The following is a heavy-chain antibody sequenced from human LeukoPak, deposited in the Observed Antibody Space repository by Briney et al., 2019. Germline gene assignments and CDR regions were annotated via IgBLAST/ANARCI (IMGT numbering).Heavy chain of an antibody. D-gene: IGHD3-10*01. Sequence: SVKVSCKASGGTFSSYAISWVRQAPGQGLEWMGGIIPIFGTANYAQKFQGRVTITADKSTSSAYMELSSLRSEDTAVYYCARVTITMVRGVTLEYYFDYWGQGTLVTVSS. CDR1: GGTFSSYA. V-gene: IGHV1-69*06. CDR3: ARVTITMVRGVTLEYYFDY. CDR2: IIPIFGTA. J-gene: IGHJ4*02.